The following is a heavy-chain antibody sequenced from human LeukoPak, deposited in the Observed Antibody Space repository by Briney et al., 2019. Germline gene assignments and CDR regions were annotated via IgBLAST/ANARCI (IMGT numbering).Heavy chain of an antibody. J-gene: IGHJ4*02. CDR2: IKQDGSEK. Sequence: AGGSLRLSCAASGFTFSSYWMSWVRQAPGKGLEWVANIKQDGSEKYYVDSVKGRFTISRDNAKNSLYLQVNSLRAEDTAVYYCARDSPSGSYGYWGQGTLVTVSS. CDR3: ARDSPSGSYGY. CDR1: GFTFSSYW. D-gene: IGHD1-26*01. V-gene: IGHV3-7*01.